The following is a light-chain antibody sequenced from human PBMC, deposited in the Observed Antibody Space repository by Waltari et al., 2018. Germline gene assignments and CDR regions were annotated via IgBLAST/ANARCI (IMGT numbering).Light chain of an antibody. CDR1: SSNIGARDG. J-gene: IGLJ2*01. CDR3: QSYDGSHVV. CDR2: GTN. V-gene: IGLV1-40*01. Sequence: QSVLTQPPSVSGAPGQRVTISCTGSSSNIGARDGVHWYQQLPGTAPRLLIYGTNNRPSGVPDRFSGSKSGTSASLAITGLQAEDEADYYCQSYDGSHVVFGGGTKLTVL.